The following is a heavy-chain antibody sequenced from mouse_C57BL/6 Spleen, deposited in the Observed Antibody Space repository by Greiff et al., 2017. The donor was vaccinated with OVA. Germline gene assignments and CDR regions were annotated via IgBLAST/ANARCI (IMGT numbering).Heavy chain of an antibody. CDR1: GYSFTDYN. J-gene: IGHJ1*03. D-gene: IGHD1-1*01. CDR3: ARWGYYGSSYPGYFDV. Sequence: EVKLQQSGPELVKPGASVKISCKASGYSFTDYNMNWVKQSNGKSLEWIGVINPNYGTTSYNQKFKGKATLTVDQSSSTAYMQLNSLTSEDSAVYYCARWGYYGSSYPGYFDVWGTGTTVTVSS. V-gene: IGHV1-39*01. CDR2: INPNYGTT.